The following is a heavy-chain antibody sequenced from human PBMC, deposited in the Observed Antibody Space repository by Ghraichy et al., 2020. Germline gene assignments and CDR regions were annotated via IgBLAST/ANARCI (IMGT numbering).Heavy chain of an antibody. D-gene: IGHD2-8*01. CDR3: ARGSVYCTDGIWFGKGPTFDY. Sequence: SETLSLTCTVSGDSVSSDTYYWSWIRQSPGKGLEWIGYIYNSGSTNYNFSLKSRVTISVDTSKNQFSLKLSAATAADTAVYFCARGSVYCTDGIWFGKGPTFDYWGQGTLVTVSS. CDR1: GDSVSSDTYY. J-gene: IGHJ4*02. CDR2: IYNSGST. V-gene: IGHV4-61*01.